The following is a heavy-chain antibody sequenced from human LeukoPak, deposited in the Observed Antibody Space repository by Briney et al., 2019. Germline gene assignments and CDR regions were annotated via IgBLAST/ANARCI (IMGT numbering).Heavy chain of an antibody. D-gene: IGHD3-3*01. CDR2: ISSSSGYI. CDR1: GFTFSSYS. CDR3: ARGSTIFGAFYFDY. Sequence: GGSLRLSCAASGFTFSSYSMNWVRQAPGKGLEWVSSISSSSGYIYYADSVKGRFTISRDNAKNSLYLQMNSLRAEDTAVYYCARGSTIFGAFYFDYWGQGTLVTVSS. J-gene: IGHJ4*02. V-gene: IGHV3-21*01.